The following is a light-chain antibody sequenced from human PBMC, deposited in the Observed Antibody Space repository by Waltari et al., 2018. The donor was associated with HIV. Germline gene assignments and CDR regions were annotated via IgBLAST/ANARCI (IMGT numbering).Light chain of an antibody. CDR1: ALSKQL. CDR2: KDT. Sequence: SFELTQPTSVSVSPGQTARIPSSGDALSKQLTFWYQKKPAQAPVLVIYKDTDRPSGIPERFSGSTSGTTATLTISGVQAEDEADYYCQSTNVVRVFGGGTKLTVL. V-gene: IGLV3-25*03. J-gene: IGLJ3*02. CDR3: QSTNVVRV.